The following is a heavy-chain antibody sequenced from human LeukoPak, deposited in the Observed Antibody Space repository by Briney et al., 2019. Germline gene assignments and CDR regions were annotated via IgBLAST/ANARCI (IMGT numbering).Heavy chain of an antibody. D-gene: IGHD6-6*01. CDR1: GGSISSGDYY. J-gene: IGHJ4*02. CDR3: ARSGLYSSSSVDY. Sequence: SETLSLTCTVSGGSISSGDYYWSWIRQPPGKGLEWIAYIYYSGNTYYNPSLESRVTISVDTSKNQFSLKLSSVTAADTAVYYCARSGLYSSSSVDYWGQGTLVTVSS. V-gene: IGHV4-30-4*01. CDR2: IYYSGNT.